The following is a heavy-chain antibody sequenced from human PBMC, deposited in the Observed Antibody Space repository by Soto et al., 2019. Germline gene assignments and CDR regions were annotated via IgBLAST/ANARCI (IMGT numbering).Heavy chain of an antibody. CDR1: GGSISSGGYY. CDR3: AKVLIVVVVEYYFDY. CDR2: IYYSGST. J-gene: IGHJ4*02. V-gene: IGHV4-31*03. D-gene: IGHD2-15*01. Sequence: SETLSLTCTVSGGSISSGGYYWSWIRQHPGKGLEWIGYIYYSGSTYYNPSLKSRVTISVDTSKNQFSLKLSSVTAADTAVYYCAKVLIVVVVEYYFDYWGQGTLVTSPQ.